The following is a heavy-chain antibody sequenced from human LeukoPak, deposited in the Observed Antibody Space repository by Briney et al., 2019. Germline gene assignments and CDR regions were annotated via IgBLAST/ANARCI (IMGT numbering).Heavy chain of an antibody. CDR1: GFTLSDYH. Sequence: GGSLRLSCAASGFTLSDYHMNWVRQAPGKGLEWLSSITTISHYIYYAGAVRGRFTISRDNAKNSLYRQMNSLTGEDTAVYYCARSGGPGTYHQLRYNWFDPWGQGTLVTVSS. V-gene: IGHV3-21*01. CDR3: ARSGGPGTYHQLRYNWFDP. D-gene: IGHD3-10*01. CDR2: ITTISHYI. J-gene: IGHJ5*02.